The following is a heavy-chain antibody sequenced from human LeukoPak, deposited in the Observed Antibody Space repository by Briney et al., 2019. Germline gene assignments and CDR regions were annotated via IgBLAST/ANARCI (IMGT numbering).Heavy chain of an antibody. J-gene: IGHJ4*02. CDR2: IIPIFGTA. CDR3: ARNYYGSGSYYRGFDY. V-gene: IGHV1-69*13. CDR1: GYTFTSYY. Sequence: ASVKVSCKASGYTFTSYYMHWVRQAPGQGLEWMGGIIPIFGTANYAQKFQGRVTITVDESTSTAYMELSSLRSEDTAVYYCARNYYGSGSYYRGFDYWGQGTLVTVSS. D-gene: IGHD3-10*01.